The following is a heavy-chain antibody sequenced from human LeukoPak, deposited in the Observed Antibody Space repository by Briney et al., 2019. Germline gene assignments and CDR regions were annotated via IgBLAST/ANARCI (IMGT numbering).Heavy chain of an antibody. V-gene: IGHV4-38-2*01. CDR1: GYSISSGYY. CDR3: ASLYSSGWSGYYYYMDV. CDR2: IYYSGST. Sequence: QTSETLSLTCAVSGYSISSGYYWGWIRQPPGKGLEWIGSIYYSGSTYYNPSLKSQVTISVDTSKNQFSLKLSSVTAADTAVYYCASLYSSGWSGYYYYMDVWGKGTTVTVSS. D-gene: IGHD6-19*01. J-gene: IGHJ6*03.